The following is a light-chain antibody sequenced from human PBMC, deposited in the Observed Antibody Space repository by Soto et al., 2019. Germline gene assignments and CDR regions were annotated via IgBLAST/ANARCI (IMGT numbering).Light chain of an antibody. CDR1: QGVRTD. CDR2: AAS. V-gene: IGKV1-6*01. J-gene: IGKJ1*01. CDR3: LQDYNYPWT. Sequence: AIQLTQSPSSLSASVGDRVTITCRASQGVRTDLSWYQQKPGRAPKLLLYAASSLQSGVPSRFSASGSGTDFTLTISSLQPEDFATYYCLQDYNYPWTFGQGTKVEI.